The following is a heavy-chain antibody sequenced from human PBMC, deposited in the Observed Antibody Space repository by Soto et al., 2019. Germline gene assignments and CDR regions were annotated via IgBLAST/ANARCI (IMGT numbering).Heavy chain of an antibody. CDR3: ARRYGGNFDY. CDR2: IYYSGST. Sequence: QVQLQESGPGLVKPSETLSFTCTVSGGSISSYYWSWIRQPPGKGLEWIGYIYYSGSTNYNPSLKSRVTISVDRSKNQFSLKLSSVTAADTAVYYCARRYGGNFDYWGQGTLVTVSS. D-gene: IGHD1-26*01. CDR1: GGSISSYY. V-gene: IGHV4-59*01. J-gene: IGHJ4*02.